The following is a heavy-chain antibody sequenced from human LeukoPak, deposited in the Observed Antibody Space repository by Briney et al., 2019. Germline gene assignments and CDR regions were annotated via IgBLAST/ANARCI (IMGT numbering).Heavy chain of an antibody. V-gene: IGHV4-4*07. CDR1: GGSISSYY. D-gene: IGHD6-19*01. J-gene: IGHJ4*02. CDR3: ARGKVVAGTPGQNSWDH. CDR2: IHTSGRT. Sequence: SETLSLTCTVSGGSISSYYWNWIRQPAGKGLEWIGRIHTSGRTNYNPSLKGRVTVSVDTSKNQFSLRLSSVTAADTAVYYCARGKVVAGTPGQNSWDHWGQGTLVTVSS.